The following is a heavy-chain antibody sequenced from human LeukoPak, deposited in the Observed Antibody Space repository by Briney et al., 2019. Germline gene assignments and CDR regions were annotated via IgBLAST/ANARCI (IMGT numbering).Heavy chain of an antibody. CDR3: AKDRPSITRVFFPRGYFDY. CDR2: ISGSGGST. J-gene: IGHJ4*02. Sequence: GGSLRLSCAASGFTFSSYAMSWVRQAPGKGLEWVSAISGSGGSTYYADSVKGRFTISRDNSKNTLYLQMNSLRAEDTAVYYFAKDRPSITRVFFPRGYFDYWGQGTLVTVSS. V-gene: IGHV3-23*01. D-gene: IGHD6-13*01. CDR1: GFTFSSYA.